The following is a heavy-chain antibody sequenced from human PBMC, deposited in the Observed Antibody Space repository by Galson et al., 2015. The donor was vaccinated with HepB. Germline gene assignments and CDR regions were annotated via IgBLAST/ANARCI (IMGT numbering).Heavy chain of an antibody. Sequence: LRLSCAASGFTFSSYWMSCVRQAAGQGLEWVANIKQDGSENYYVDSVKGRFTTSRDKAKNSLYLQMNSLRAEDTAVYYCARDQGGILPLTMNYWGQGTLVTVSS. CDR2: IKQDGSEN. V-gene: IGHV3-7*01. CDR1: GFTFSSYW. D-gene: IGHD1-14*01. J-gene: IGHJ4*02. CDR3: ARDQGGILPLTMNY.